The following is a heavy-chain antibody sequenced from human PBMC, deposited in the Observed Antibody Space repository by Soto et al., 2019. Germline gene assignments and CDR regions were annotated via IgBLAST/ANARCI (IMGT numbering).Heavy chain of an antibody. D-gene: IGHD2-21*02. CDR1: GFTFSSYS. CDR2: ISSSSSYI. J-gene: IGHJ4*02. CDR3: ARGMVVTAMERDFDY. V-gene: IGHV3-21*01. Sequence: GGSLRLSCAASGFTFSSYSMNWVRQAPGKGLEWVSSISSSSSYIYYADSVKGRFTISRDNAKNSLYLQMNSLRAEDTAVYYCARGMVVTAMERDFDYWGQGTLVTVS.